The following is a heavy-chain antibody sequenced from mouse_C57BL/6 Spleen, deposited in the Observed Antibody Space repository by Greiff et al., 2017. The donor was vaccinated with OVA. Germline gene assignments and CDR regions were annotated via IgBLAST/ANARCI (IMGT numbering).Heavy chain of an antibody. D-gene: IGHD2-5*01. CDR2: IDPSDSYT. V-gene: IGHV1-50*01. CDR3: ARAKYNSNSFAD. CDR1: GYTFTSYW. J-gene: IGHJ3*01. Sequence: QVQLQQPGAELVKPGASVKLSCKASGYTFTSYWMQWVKQRPGQGLEWIGEIDPSDSYTNYNQKFKGKATLTVDTSSSTAYMQLSSLTSEDSAVYYCARAKYNSNSFADWGQGTLVTVSA.